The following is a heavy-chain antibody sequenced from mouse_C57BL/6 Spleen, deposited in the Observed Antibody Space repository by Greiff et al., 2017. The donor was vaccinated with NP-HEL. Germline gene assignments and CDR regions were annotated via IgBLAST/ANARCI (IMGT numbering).Heavy chain of an antibody. CDR2: IDPSDSYT. J-gene: IGHJ2*01. Sequence: LQQPGAELVKPGASVKLSCKASGYTFTSYWMQWVKQRPGQGLEWIGEIDPSDSYTNYNPKFKGKATLTVDTSSSTAYMQLSSLTSEDSAVYYCATFSTTVVAKGGYWGQGTTLTVSS. CDR1: GYTFTSYW. V-gene: IGHV1-50*01. CDR3: ATFSTTVVAKGGY. D-gene: IGHD1-1*01.